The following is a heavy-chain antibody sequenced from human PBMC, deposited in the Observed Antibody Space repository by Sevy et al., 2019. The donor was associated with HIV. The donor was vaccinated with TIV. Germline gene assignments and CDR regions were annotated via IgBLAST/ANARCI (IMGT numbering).Heavy chain of an antibody. Sequence: GGSLRLSCAASGFSFNSYAMHWVRQAPGKGPERVAVISYEGSNKYYADSVRGRFTISRDNSNNILYLQMNSLRPDDTAVYFCARRGGGYSYGYYFDYWGQGTLVTVSS. D-gene: IGHD5-18*01. J-gene: IGHJ4*02. CDR2: ISYEGSNK. CDR1: GFSFNSYA. CDR3: ARRGGGYSYGYYFDY. V-gene: IGHV3-30-3*01.